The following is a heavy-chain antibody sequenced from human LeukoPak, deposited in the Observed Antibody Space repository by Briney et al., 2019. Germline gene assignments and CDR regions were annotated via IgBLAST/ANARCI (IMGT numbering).Heavy chain of an antibody. CDR2: IIPIFGTA. Sequence: SVKVSCKASGGTFSSYAISWVRQAPGQGLEWMGGIIPIFGTANYAQKFQGRVTITADESTSTAYMELSSLRSEDTAVYYCARVYYYYDSSGYYEDWGQGTLVTVSS. J-gene: IGHJ4*02. CDR3: ARVYYYYDSSGYYED. CDR1: GGTFSSYA. D-gene: IGHD3-22*01. V-gene: IGHV1-69*13.